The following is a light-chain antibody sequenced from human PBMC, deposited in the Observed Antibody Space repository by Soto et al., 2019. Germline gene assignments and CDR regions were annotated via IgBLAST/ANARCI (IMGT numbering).Light chain of an antibody. V-gene: IGLV1-44*01. CDR3: AACDGSLNHIL. Sequence: QSVLTQPPSASGTPGPRGTISCSGGWSNMGSNTVNLYQHLPGTAHKLLIYSDNQRPSGVPDRFSCAKSGTSASLAITGLQSEDEAAYYCAACDGSLNHILFGGGTKLTVL. J-gene: IGLJ2*01. CDR1: WSNMGSNT. CDR2: SDN.